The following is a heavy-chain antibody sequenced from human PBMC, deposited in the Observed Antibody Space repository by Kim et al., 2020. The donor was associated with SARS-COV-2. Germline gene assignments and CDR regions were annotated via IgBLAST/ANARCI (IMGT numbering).Heavy chain of an antibody. CDR1: GGSFSGYY. V-gene: IGHV4-34*01. Sequence: SETLSLTCAVYGGSFSGYYWNWIRQPPGKGLEWIWKINHNESTNYNPSLKSRVTISVDTSKNQFSLKLNSVTAADTAVYYCARGGTYYGGSGSYYAHRNYGMDAWGPGTTVTVS. D-gene: IGHD3-10*01. J-gene: IGHJ6*02. CDR3: ARGGTYYGGSGSYYAHRNYGMDA. CDR2: INHNEST.